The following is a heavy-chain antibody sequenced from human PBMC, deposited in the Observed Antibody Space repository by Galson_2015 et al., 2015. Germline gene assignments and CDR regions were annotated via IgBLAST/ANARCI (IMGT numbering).Heavy chain of an antibody. V-gene: IGHV3-23*01. CDR3: AKDSTSHAFDY. Sequence: SLRLSCAASGFSFSSYATSWVRQAPGKGLEWVSLTTASGGSTYYADSVKGRFTISRDNSKNTLYLQMNSLRAEDTAIYYCAKDSTSHAFDYWGQGTLVTVSS. CDR2: TTASGGST. D-gene: IGHD2/OR15-2a*01. J-gene: IGHJ4*02. CDR1: GFSFSSYA.